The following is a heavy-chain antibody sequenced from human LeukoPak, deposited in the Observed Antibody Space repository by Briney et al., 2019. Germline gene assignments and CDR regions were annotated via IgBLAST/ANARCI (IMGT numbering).Heavy chain of an antibody. CDR3: ARDVVVVPAAIPGLYYYYGTDV. CDR2: IKQDGSEK. Sequence: GGSLRLSCAASGFTFSSYWMSWVRQAPGKGLEWVANIKQDGSEKYYVDSVKGRFTISRDNAKNSLYLQMNSLRAEDTAVYYCARDVVVVPAAIPGLYYYYGTDVWGQGTTVTVSS. CDR1: GFTFSSYW. V-gene: IGHV3-7*01. D-gene: IGHD2-2*02. J-gene: IGHJ6*02.